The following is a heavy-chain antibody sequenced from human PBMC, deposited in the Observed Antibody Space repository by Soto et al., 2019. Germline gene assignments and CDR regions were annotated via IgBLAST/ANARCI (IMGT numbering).Heavy chain of an antibody. CDR1: GGTFSSYT. Sequence: QVQLVQSGAEVKKPGSSVKVSCKASGGTFSSYTISWVRQAPGQGLEWMGRIIPILGIANYAQKFQGRVTITEDKSTSTAYMELSSLRSEDTAVYYCAVGVATTEGAFDIWGQGTMVTVSS. J-gene: IGHJ3*02. CDR2: IIPILGIA. D-gene: IGHD5-12*01. V-gene: IGHV1-69*02. CDR3: AVGVATTEGAFDI.